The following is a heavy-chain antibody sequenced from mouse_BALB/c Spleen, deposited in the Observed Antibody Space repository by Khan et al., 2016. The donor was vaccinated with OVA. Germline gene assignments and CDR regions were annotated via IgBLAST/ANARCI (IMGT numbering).Heavy chain of an antibody. D-gene: IGHD2-4*01. V-gene: IGHV2-9*02. CDR2: IWAGGST. CDR3: ARANYDVAWFAY. J-gene: IGHJ3*01. Sequence: QVQLKESGPGLVAPSQNLSITCTVSGFSLTTYGVHWVRQAPGKGLEWLGVIWAGGSTNYNSALLSRLSISKDNSKSQVFLKMNSLQTDDTAMYYCARANYDVAWFAYWGQGTLVTVSA. CDR1: GFSLTTYG.